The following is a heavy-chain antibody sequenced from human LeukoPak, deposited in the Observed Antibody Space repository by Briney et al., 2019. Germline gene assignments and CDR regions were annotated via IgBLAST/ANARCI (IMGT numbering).Heavy chain of an antibody. CDR1: GGSISSYY. J-gene: IGHJ4*02. V-gene: IGHV4-59*01. CDR3: ARSRGGSYYGFDY. Sequence: PSETLSLTCTVSGGSISSYYWSWIRQPPGKGLERIGYIYYSGSTNYNPSLKSRVTMSVDTSKNQFSLKLSSVTAADTAVYYCARSRGGSYYGFDYRGQGTLVTVSS. D-gene: IGHD3-22*01. CDR2: IYYSGST.